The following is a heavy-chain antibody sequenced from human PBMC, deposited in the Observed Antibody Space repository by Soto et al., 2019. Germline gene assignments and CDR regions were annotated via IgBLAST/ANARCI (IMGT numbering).Heavy chain of an antibody. J-gene: IGHJ4*02. D-gene: IGHD3-3*01. CDR3: VRQYFDFWADYPDFDY. CDR1: GYTFSKYD. V-gene: IGHV1-18*04. Sequence: QVQLVQSGAEMKRPGASVKVSCKASGYTFSKYDVSWVRQAPGQALEWLGSISPNSGRASYSEKFQGRVTMSTDTPTTTAYLELRSLRSDDTAVYYCVRQYFDFWADYPDFDYWGQGTLVTVSS. CDR2: ISPNSGRA.